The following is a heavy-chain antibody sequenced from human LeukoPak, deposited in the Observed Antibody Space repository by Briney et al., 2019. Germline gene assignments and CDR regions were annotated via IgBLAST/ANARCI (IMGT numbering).Heavy chain of an antibody. CDR3: AKDKDYGDYGVFDY. CDR1: GFTFSTYA. J-gene: IGHJ4*02. CDR2: ISGSGGST. Sequence: GGSLRLSCAASGFTFSTYAIHWVRQAPGQGLEWVSAISGSGGSTYYADSVKGRFTISRDNSKNTLYLQMNSLRAEDTAVYYCAKDKDYGDYGVFDYWGQGTLVTVSS. D-gene: IGHD4-17*01. V-gene: IGHV3-23*01.